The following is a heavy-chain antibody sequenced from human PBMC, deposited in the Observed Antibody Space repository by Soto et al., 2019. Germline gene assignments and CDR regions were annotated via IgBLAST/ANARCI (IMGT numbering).Heavy chain of an antibody. CDR3: ARWGGCSGGSCDFDY. Sequence: SETLSLTCTVSGGSISSYYWSWIRQPPGKGLEWIGYIYYSGSTNYNPSLKSRVTISVDTSKNQFSLKLSSVTAADTAVYYCARWGGCSGGSCDFDYWGQGTLVTVSS. D-gene: IGHD2-15*01. CDR2: IYYSGST. CDR1: GGSISSYY. J-gene: IGHJ4*02. V-gene: IGHV4-59*08.